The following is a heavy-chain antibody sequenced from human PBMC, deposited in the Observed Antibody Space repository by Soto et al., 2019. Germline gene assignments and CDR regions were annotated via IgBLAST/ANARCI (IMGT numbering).Heavy chain of an antibody. J-gene: IGHJ4*02. D-gene: IGHD3-22*01. CDR1: GASVISTNW. CDR3: ARDMFYYDSNYYYFRGPFDY. V-gene: IGHV4-4*02. Sequence: QVHLQESGPGLVKPSGTLSLTCAVSGASVISTNWWSWVRHPPGKGLEGIGEIFHSWSTNYNPSLKSRVTISLDKSKNQFSLNLTSVTAADTAIYYCARDMFYYDSNYYYFRGPFDYWGQGTLVTVSS. CDR2: IFHSWST.